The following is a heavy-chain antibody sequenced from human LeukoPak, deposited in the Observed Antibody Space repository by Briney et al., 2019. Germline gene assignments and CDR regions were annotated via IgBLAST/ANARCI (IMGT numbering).Heavy chain of an antibody. V-gene: IGHV2-5*02. J-gene: IGHJ4*02. D-gene: IGHD6-19*01. CDR1: GFSLSTSGVG. CDR3: AHIISSGWYGDF. Sequence: SGPTLVNPTQTLTLTCTFSGFSLSTSGVGVGWIRQPPGKALEWLALIYWDDDKRYSPSLKRRLTITKDTSKNQVVLTMTNLDPVDTATYYCAHIISSGWYGDFWGQGTLVTVSS. CDR2: IYWDDDK.